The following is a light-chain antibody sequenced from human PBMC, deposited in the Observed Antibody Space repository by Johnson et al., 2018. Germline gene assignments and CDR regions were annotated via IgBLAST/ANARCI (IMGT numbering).Light chain of an antibody. CDR1: SSNIGNNY. Sequence: QSVLTQPPSVSAAPGQKVTISCSGSSSNIGNNYVSWYQQLPGTAPKLLIYENNKRPSGIPDRFSGSKSGTSATLGITGLQTGDEADYYCGTWDSTLSDGNAFGTGTKVTVL. V-gene: IGLV1-51*02. CDR2: ENN. J-gene: IGLJ1*01. CDR3: GTWDSTLSDGNA.